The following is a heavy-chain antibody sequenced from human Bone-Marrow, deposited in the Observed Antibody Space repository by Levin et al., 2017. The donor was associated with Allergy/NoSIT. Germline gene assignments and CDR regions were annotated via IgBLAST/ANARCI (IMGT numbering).Heavy chain of an antibody. J-gene: IGHJ6*02. CDR1: GGSISSSNW. CDR3: ARDGSFNYYGMDV. CDR2: ISQSGST. Sequence: KPSETLSLTCAVSGGSISSSNWWSWVRQPPGTELQWIGEISQSGSTNYNPSLKSRVSISIDKSNNQFSLKLSSVTAADTAVYYCARDGSFNYYGMDVWGQGITVTVSS. D-gene: IGHD1-26*01. V-gene: IGHV4-4*02.